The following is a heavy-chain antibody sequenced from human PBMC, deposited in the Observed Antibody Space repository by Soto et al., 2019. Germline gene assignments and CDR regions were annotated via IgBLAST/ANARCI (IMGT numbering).Heavy chain of an antibody. CDR1: GFTFSYYN. J-gene: IGHJ4*02. D-gene: IGHD6-13*01. CDR3: ARDGDGSSWPSDY. CDR2: ISSSSSTI. V-gene: IGHV3-48*01. Sequence: GGSLRLSCAASGFTFSYYNMNWVRQAPARGLEWVSYISSSSSTIYYADSVKGRFTISRDNASNSLYLQMNSLRAEDTAVYYCARDGDGSSWPSDYWGQGTLVTVSS.